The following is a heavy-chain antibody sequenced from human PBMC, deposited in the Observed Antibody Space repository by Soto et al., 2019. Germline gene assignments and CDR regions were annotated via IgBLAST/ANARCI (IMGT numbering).Heavy chain of an antibody. CDR3: ARDSGSGSYSYNYFDF. J-gene: IGHJ4*02. Sequence: SETLSLTCTVSGGSISSYYWSWIREPPGKGLEWIGYIYYSGITNYSPSLKSRVTISVDTSKNQFPLKLSSVTAADTAVYYCARDSGSGSYSYNYFDFWGQGTLVTVSS. CDR2: IYYSGIT. CDR1: GGSISSYY. V-gene: IGHV4-59*01. D-gene: IGHD3-10*01.